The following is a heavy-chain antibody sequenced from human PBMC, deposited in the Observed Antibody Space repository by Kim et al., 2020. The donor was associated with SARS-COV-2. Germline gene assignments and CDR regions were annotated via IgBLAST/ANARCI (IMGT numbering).Heavy chain of an antibody. CDR1: GFIFSSYS. D-gene: IGHD3-9*01. V-gene: IGHV3-48*02. CDR3: ESDILTAYDYGMDV. J-gene: IGHJ6*02. Sequence: GGSLRLSCAGSGFIFSSYSMHWVRQAPGKGLEWISYISSISNTIYYADSVKGRFTISRDNAKSSLYLQMNSLRDEDAAVYYCESDILTAYDYGMDVWGQGTRVPVP. CDR2: ISSISNTI.